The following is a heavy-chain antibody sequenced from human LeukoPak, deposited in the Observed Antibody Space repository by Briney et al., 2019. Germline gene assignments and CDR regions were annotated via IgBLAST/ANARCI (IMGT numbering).Heavy chain of an antibody. J-gene: IGHJ4*02. Sequence: ASVKVSCKASGHTFTNYGITWVRQAPGQGLEWVGWISAYNGNTNYAQNLQGRVTMTTDTSTSTAYMELRSLRSDDTAVYYCARAGSSWYSLLDNWGQGTLVTVSS. V-gene: IGHV1-18*01. CDR2: ISAYNGNT. CDR3: ARAGSSWYSLLDN. D-gene: IGHD6-13*01. CDR1: GHTFTNYG.